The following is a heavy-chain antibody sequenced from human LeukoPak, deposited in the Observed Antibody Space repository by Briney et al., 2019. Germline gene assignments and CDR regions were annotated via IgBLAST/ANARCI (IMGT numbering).Heavy chain of an antibody. CDR3: ARERTPYYYDSSGYYYRDWFDP. D-gene: IGHD3-22*01. CDR2: INPNSGGT. J-gene: IGHJ5*02. CDR1: GYTFTGYY. V-gene: IGHV1-2*06. Sequence: ASVKVSCKASGYTFTGYYMHWVRQAPGQGLEWMGRINPNSGGTNYAQKFQGRVTMTRDTSISTAYMELSRLRSDDTAVYYCARERTPYYYDSSGYYYRDWFDPWGQGTLVIVSS.